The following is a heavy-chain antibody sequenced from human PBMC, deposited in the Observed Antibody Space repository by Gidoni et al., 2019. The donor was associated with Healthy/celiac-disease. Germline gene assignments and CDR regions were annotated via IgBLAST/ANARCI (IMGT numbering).Heavy chain of an antibody. CDR2: IYPGDSDT. CDR1: GYSFTSYW. Sequence: EVQLVQSGAEVKKPGESLKISGQGSGYSFTSYWIGWVRPMPGNGLEWMGIIYPGDSDTRYSPSFQGQVTISADKSISTAYLQWSSLKASDTAMYYCARRSIAAADAFDIWGQGTMVTVSS. J-gene: IGHJ3*02. D-gene: IGHD6-13*01. V-gene: IGHV5-51*01. CDR3: ARRSIAAADAFDI.